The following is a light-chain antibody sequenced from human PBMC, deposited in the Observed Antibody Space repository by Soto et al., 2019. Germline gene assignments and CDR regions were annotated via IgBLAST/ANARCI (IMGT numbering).Light chain of an antibody. Sequence: QSVLTQPPSVSGAPGQRVTISCTGSSSNIGAHVVHWYQHLPGTAPKLLIFGDYNRPSGVPDRISGSRSGTSASLAITGLQAEDEADYYCQSYDRGLRGFVFGTGTKVTV. CDR2: GDY. V-gene: IGLV1-40*01. J-gene: IGLJ1*01. CDR3: QSYDRGLRGFV. CDR1: SSNIGAHV.